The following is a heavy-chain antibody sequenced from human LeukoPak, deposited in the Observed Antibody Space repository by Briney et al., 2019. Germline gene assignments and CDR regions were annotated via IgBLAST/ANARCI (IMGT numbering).Heavy chain of an antibody. D-gene: IGHD5-18*01. Sequence: GGSLRLSCAASGFTFSDYYMSWIRQAPGKGLEWVSYISSSDTTIYYADSVKGRFTISRDNTKNSLYLQMNSLRAEDTAVYYCARETTDTDPSYFDYWGQGTLVTVSS. CDR2: ISSSDTTI. CDR1: GFTFSDYY. J-gene: IGHJ4*02. CDR3: ARETTDTDPSYFDY. V-gene: IGHV3-11*01.